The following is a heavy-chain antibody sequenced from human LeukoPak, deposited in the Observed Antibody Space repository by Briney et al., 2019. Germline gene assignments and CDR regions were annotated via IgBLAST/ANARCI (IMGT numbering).Heavy chain of an antibody. CDR3: ASRGGYSPFDY. CDR1: GGSISSYY. D-gene: IGHD6-25*01. Sequence: PSETLSLTCTVSGGSISSYYWSWIRQPPGKGLEWIGYIYYSGSTNYNPSLKSRVTISVDTSKNQFSLKLSSVTAADTAVYYCASRGGYSPFDYWGQGTLVTVSS. J-gene: IGHJ4*02. V-gene: IGHV4-59*01. CDR2: IYYSGST.